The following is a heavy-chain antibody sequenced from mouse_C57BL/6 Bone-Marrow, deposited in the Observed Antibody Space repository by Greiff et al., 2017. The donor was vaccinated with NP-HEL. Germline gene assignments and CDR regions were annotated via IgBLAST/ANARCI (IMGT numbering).Heavy chain of an antibody. CDR2: IWRGGST. CDR1: GFSLTSYG. CDR3: AKNWYGRYFDV. D-gene: IGHD2-10*02. J-gene: IGHJ1*03. Sequence: VKLQESGPGLVQPSQSLSITCTVSGFSLTSYGVHWVRQSPGKGLEWLGVIWRGGSTDYNAAFMSRLSITKDNSKSQVFFKMNSLQADDTAIYYCAKNWYGRYFDVWGTGTTVTVSS. V-gene: IGHV2-5*01.